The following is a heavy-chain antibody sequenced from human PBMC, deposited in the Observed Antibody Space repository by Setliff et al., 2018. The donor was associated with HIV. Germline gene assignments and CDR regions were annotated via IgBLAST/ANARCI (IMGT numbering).Heavy chain of an antibody. CDR1: GYTFTSYG. CDR2: INPNSGGT. V-gene: IGHV1-2*06. CDR3: AKGQGPVDY. J-gene: IGHJ4*02. Sequence: ASVKVSCKASGYTFTSYGISWVRQAPGQGLEWMGRINPNSGGTNYAQKFQGRVTMTRDTSISTAYMEVNRLTSDDTAVYYCAKGQGPVDYWGQGTLVTVSS.